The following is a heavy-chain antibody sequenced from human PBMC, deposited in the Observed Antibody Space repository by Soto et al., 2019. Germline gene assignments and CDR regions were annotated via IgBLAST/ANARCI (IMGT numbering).Heavy chain of an antibody. D-gene: IGHD3-10*01. V-gene: IGHV3-21*01. Sequence: EVQLVESGGGLVKPGGSLRLSCVASGFSFSGHTINWVRQAPGKGLEWVSSISSSSSYIYYADSVKGRFTVSRDNAEKSLYLQMNSLRAEDTAIYYCARCMGFDGSGYAFFDSWGQGTVVTVSS. J-gene: IGHJ4*02. CDR3: ARCMGFDGSGYAFFDS. CDR1: GFSFSGHT. CDR2: ISSSSSYI.